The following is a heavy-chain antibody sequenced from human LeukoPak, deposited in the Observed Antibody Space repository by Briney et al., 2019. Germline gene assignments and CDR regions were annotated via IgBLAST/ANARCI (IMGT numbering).Heavy chain of an antibody. CDR1: GGSISSYY. J-gene: IGHJ4*02. D-gene: IGHD4-11*01. CDR3: ARSDNDYSSSCYFDY. Sequence: PSETLSLTCTVSGGSISSYYWSWIRQPAGKGLEWIGRIYTSGSTNYNPSLKSRVTMSVDTSKNQFSLKLSSVTAADTAVYYCARSDNDYSSSCYFDYWGQGTLVTVSS. CDR2: IYTSGST. V-gene: IGHV4-4*07.